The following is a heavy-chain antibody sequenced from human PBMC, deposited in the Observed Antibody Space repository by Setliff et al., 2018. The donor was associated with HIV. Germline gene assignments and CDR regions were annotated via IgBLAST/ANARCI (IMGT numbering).Heavy chain of an antibody. J-gene: IGHJ4*02. Sequence: PSETLSLTCTVSGGSISSYYWSWIRQPPGKGLEWVGYIYYSGSTNYNPSLKSRITISVDTSKNQFSLKLSSVTAADTAVYYCAREATYYYDGSGYYYFDYWGRGTQVTVSS. V-gene: IGHV4-59*01. CDR1: GGSISSYY. D-gene: IGHD3-22*01. CDR2: IYYSGST. CDR3: AREATYYYDGSGYYYFDY.